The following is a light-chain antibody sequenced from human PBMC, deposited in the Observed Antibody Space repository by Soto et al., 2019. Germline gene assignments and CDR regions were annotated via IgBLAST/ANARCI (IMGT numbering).Light chain of an antibody. V-gene: IGKV3-20*01. Sequence: ETVLTQSPGTLSLSPGEGATLSCRAGQSISNNYLSWYQQKPGQAPRLLIHDASNRATGIPDRFSGSGSGTDFTLTISRLEPEDFAVYYCQWYGISPPEYTFGQGTMPEI. J-gene: IGKJ2*01. CDR1: QSISNNY. CDR3: QWYGISPPEYT. CDR2: DAS.